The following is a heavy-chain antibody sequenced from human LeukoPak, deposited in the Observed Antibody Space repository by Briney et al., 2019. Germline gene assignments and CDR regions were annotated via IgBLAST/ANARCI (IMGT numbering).Heavy chain of an antibody. CDR2: ISGSGDST. V-gene: IGHV3-23*01. Sequence: PGGSLRLSCAASGFTFRSYDMSWVRQAPGKGLEWVSAISGSGDSTYYADSVKGRFTISRDNSKNTLYLQMNSLRAEDTAVYYCAKGHSGWSFFGYWGQGTLVTVSS. CDR3: AKGHSGWSFFGY. CDR1: GFTFRSYD. J-gene: IGHJ4*02. D-gene: IGHD6-19*01.